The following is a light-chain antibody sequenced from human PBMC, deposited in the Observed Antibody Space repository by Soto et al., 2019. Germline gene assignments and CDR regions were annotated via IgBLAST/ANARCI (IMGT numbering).Light chain of an antibody. CDR3: TSFARGSTLV. J-gene: IGLJ3*02. CDR1: SSDVGTYNL. CDR2: ATS. Sequence: QSSLPQPAALSGSPGQSSTISCTGTSSDVGTYNLVSWYQQYPGKAPKLMIYATSKRPSGVSNRFSGSKSGDTASLTISGLQAEDEADYYCTSFARGSTLVFGGGT. V-gene: IGLV2-23*01.